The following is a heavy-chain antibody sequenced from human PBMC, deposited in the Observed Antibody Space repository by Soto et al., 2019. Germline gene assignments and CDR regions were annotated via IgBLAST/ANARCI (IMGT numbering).Heavy chain of an antibody. CDR3: AKDIGHLGAAAGPYYYYYGMDV. Sequence: EVQLVESGGGLVQPGRSLRLSCAASGFTFDDYAMHWVRQAPGKGLEWVSGISWNSGSIGYADSVKGRFTISRDNAKNSLYLQMNSLRAEDTALYYCAKDIGHLGAAAGPYYYYYGMDVWGQGTTVTVSS. V-gene: IGHV3-9*01. D-gene: IGHD6-13*01. J-gene: IGHJ6*02. CDR1: GFTFDDYA. CDR2: ISWNSGSI.